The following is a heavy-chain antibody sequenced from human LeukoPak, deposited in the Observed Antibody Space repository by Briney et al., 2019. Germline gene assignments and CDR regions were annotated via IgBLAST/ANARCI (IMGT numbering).Heavy chain of an antibody. Sequence: SVKVSCKASRGTFSSYAISWVRQAPGQGLEWMGGIIPIFGTANYAQKFQGRVTITADESTSTAYMELSSLRSEDTAVYYCATVTTVGGFDYWGQGTLVTVSS. D-gene: IGHD4-11*01. CDR3: ATVTTVGGFDY. CDR2: IIPIFGTA. CDR1: RGTFSSYA. V-gene: IGHV1-69*13. J-gene: IGHJ4*02.